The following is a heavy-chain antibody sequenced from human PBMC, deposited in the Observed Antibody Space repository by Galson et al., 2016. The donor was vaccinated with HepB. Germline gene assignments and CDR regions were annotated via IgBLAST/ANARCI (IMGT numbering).Heavy chain of an antibody. D-gene: IGHD3/OR15-3a*01. Sequence: LSLTCTVSSGSASSGGYYWSWIRQPPGKGLEWIGYISYSGSTNYNPSLKSRVTISLDTSKNQFSLKLNSVIAADTAVYYCASSTIRTGYHIDNWGQGTLVTVSS. CDR1: SGSASSGGYY. CDR3: ASSTIRTGYHIDN. J-gene: IGHJ4*02. CDR2: ISYSGST. V-gene: IGHV4-61*08.